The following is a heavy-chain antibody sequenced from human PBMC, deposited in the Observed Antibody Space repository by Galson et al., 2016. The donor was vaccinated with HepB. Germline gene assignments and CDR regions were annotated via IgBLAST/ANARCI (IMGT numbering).Heavy chain of an antibody. Sequence: SLRLSCAASGFTFSSYAMHWVRQAPGKGLEWVAVISYDGSKKYYADSVKGRFTISRDNSKNTLYLQMNSLRAEDTAVYYCARSSDSYSSNRRWFDPWGLGTLVTVSS. V-gene: IGHV3-30-3*01. J-gene: IGHJ5*02. D-gene: IGHD6-13*01. CDR2: ISYDGSKK. CDR1: GFTFSSYA. CDR3: ARSSDSYSSNRRWFDP.